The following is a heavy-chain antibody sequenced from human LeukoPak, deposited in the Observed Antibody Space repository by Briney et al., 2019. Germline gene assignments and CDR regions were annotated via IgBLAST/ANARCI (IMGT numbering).Heavy chain of an antibody. D-gene: IGHD6-19*01. J-gene: IGHJ4*02. V-gene: IGHV4-39*01. CDR3: ARNAVAGRHFDY. Sequence: SETLSLTCTVSGGSISSSSYYWGWIRQPPGEGLEWIRSIYYSGSTYYNPSLKSRVTISVDTSKNQFSLKLSSVTAADTAVYYCARNAVAGRHFDYWGQGTLVTVSS. CDR2: IYYSGST. CDR1: GGSISSSSYY.